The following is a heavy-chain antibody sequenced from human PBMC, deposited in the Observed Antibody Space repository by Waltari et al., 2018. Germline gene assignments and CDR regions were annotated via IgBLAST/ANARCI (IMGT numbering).Heavy chain of an antibody. J-gene: IGHJ3*01. D-gene: IGHD6-13*01. V-gene: IGHV3-48*04. CDR2: IISTSSRI. Sequence: EAQLVESGGGLVQPGGSLRLSCAASGFTFSSYSMNWVRQAPGKGLEWISYIISTSSRIYYADSVRGRFTISRDNAKNSLYLQMNSLRAEDTAVYYCAREAYSSSWFFDLWGQGTVVTVSS. CDR3: AREAYSSSWFFDL. CDR1: GFTFSSYS.